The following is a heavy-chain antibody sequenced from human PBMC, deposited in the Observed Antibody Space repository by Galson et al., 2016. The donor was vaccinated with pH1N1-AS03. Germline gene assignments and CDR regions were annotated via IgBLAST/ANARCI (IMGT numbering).Heavy chain of an antibody. D-gene: IGHD1-14*01. CDR3: ARLPHNDNPGFDY. J-gene: IGHJ4*02. Sequence: SLRLSCAASGFTFNRHAMHWVRQAPGKGLEWVAIMSYDGSTKYYTDSVRDRFTISRDNSKKTLYLHMSSLRAEDTAVYYCARLPHNDNPGFDYWGQGTLVTVSS. V-gene: IGHV3-30*03. CDR2: MSYDGSTK. CDR1: GFTFNRHA.